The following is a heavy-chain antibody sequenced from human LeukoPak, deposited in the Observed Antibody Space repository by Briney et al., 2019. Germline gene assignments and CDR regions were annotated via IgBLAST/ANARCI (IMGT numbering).Heavy chain of an antibody. CDR3: ARDSVAAAEWGVELGENWFDP. J-gene: IGHJ5*02. D-gene: IGHD6-13*01. CDR1: GYTFTGYY. Sequence: GASVKVSCKASGYTFTGYYMHWVRQAPGQGLEWMGWINPNSGGTNYAQKFQGRVTMTRDTSISTAYMELSRLRSDDTAVYYCARDSVAAAEWGVELGENWFDPWGQGTLVTVSS. V-gene: IGHV1-2*02. CDR2: INPNSGGT.